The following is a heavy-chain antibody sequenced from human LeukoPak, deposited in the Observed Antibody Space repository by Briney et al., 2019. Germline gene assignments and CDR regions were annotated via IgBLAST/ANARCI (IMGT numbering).Heavy chain of an antibody. Sequence: GRSLRLSCAGSGFTFSTYWMSWVRQPPGKGLEWVANIKQDGSEKNYLDSVKGRFTISRDNAKNSLYLQMSSLRAEDTAVYYWARKGTFHDDAFDSWGQGTMVTVSS. CDR2: IKQDGSEK. J-gene: IGHJ3*02. D-gene: IGHD1/OR15-1a*01. CDR3: ARKGTFHDDAFDS. V-gene: IGHV3-7*01. CDR1: GFTFSTYW.